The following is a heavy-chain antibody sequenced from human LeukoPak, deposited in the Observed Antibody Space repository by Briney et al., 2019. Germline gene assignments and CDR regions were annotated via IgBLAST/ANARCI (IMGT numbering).Heavy chain of an antibody. CDR1: GGPISSHY. CDR2: IYYSGST. Sequence: SETLSLTCTVSGGPISSHYWSWIRQPPGKGLEWIGYIYYSGSTNYNPSLKSRVTISVDTSKNQFSLKLSSVTAADTAVYYCARVVGYCYDSSGYYYNWFDPWGQGTLVTVSS. D-gene: IGHD3-22*01. CDR3: ARVVGYCYDSSGYYYNWFDP. J-gene: IGHJ5*02. V-gene: IGHV4-59*11.